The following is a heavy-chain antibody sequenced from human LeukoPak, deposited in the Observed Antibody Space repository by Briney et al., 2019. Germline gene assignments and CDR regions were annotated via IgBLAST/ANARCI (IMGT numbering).Heavy chain of an antibody. J-gene: IGHJ4*02. CDR1: GFDVSSNY. CDR2: IYGSGGFT. V-gene: IGHV3-53*01. D-gene: IGHD3-9*01. Sequence: GGSLRLSCVASGFDVSSNYLSWVRQAPGKGLEWVSVIYGSGGFTHYADSVKGRFTISGDDSKDTVYLQMNSLRVEDTAVYYCASCPLRYFHPDGVPLWGQGALVSVSS. CDR3: ASCPLRYFHPDGVPL.